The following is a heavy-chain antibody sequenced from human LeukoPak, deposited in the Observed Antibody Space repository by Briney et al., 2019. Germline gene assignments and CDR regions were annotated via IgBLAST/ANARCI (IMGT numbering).Heavy chain of an antibody. CDR2: IYSGGST. Sequence: GGSLRLSCAASGFTVSSNYMSWVRQAPGKGLEWVSVIYSGGSTYYADSVKGRFTISKDNAKNTVYLQMNSLRAEDTAVYYCVSFYETYWGRGALVTVSS. J-gene: IGHJ4*02. CDR3: VSFYETY. D-gene: IGHD2/OR15-2a*01. V-gene: IGHV3-53*01. CDR1: GFTVSSNY.